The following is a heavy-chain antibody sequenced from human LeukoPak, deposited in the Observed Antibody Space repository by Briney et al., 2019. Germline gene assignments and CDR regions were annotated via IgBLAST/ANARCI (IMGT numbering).Heavy chain of an antibody. Sequence: QSGGSLRLSCAADGFTLSNYWMHWVRQAPGKGLVWVSRIKSDGRTNYAESVKGRFTISRDNAKNTVSLQMNSLRAEDTGVYYCARAPSEIGGYYPEYFRHWGQGTLVTVSS. CDR2: IKSDGRT. CDR3: ARAPSEIGGYYPEYFRH. V-gene: IGHV3-74*01. J-gene: IGHJ1*01. D-gene: IGHD3-22*01. CDR1: GFTLSNYW.